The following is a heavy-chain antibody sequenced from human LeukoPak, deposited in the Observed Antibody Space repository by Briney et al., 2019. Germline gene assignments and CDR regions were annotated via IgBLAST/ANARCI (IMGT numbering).Heavy chain of an antibody. D-gene: IGHD2-2*01. V-gene: IGHV1-18*01. CDR2: ISAYNGNT. J-gene: IGHJ4*02. CDR1: GYTFTSYG. Sequence: SVKVSCKASGYTFTSYGISWVRQAPGQGLEWMGWISAYNGNTNYAQKLQGRVTMTTDTSTSTAYMELRSLRSDDTAVYYCARDLRRYCSSTSCVSPYWGQGTLVTVSS. CDR3: ARDLRRYCSSTSCVSPY.